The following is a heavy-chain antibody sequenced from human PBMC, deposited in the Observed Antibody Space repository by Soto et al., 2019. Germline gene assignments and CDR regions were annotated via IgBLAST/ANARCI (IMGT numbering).Heavy chain of an antibody. CDR2: ISYDGSNK. CDR3: AKVRQSGSYYVWDYFDY. CDR1: GFTFSSYG. J-gene: IGHJ4*02. V-gene: IGHV3-30*18. Sequence: GGSLRLSCAASGFTFSSYGMHWVRQAPGKGLEWVAVISYDGSNKYYADSVKGRFTISRDNSKNTLYLQMNSLRAEDTAVYYCAKVRQSGSYYVWDYFDYWGQGTLVTVSS. D-gene: IGHD1-26*01.